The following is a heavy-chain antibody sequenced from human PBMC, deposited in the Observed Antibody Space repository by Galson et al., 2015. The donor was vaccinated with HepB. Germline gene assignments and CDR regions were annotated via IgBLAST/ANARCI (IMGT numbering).Heavy chain of an antibody. CDR2: IKQDSSEK. CDR3: VLELKGDVFDI. J-gene: IGHJ3*02. Sequence: SLRLSCAASGFTFSSYWMNWVRQAPGKGLEWVAMIKQDSSEKYYVDSVKGRFTISRDNAKNSLFLQMNSLRAEDTAVYYCVLELKGDVFDIWGQGTMVTVSS. CDR1: GFTFSSYW. D-gene: IGHD3-3*01. V-gene: IGHV3-7*01.